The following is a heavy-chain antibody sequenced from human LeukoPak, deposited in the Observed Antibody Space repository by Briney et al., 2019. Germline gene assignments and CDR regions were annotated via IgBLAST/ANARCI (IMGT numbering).Heavy chain of an antibody. J-gene: IGHJ6*02. D-gene: IGHD3-3*01. CDR2: IYYSGST. CDR3: ARHLSYDFWSGYFLDYYGMDV. V-gene: IGHV4-39*01. Sequence: SETLSLTCTVSGGSISSSSYYWGWIRQPPGKGLEWIGSIYYSGSTYYNPSLKSRVTISVDTSKNQFSLKLSSVTAADTAVYYCARHLSYDFWSGYFLDYYGMDVWGQGTTVTVSS. CDR1: GGSISSSSYY.